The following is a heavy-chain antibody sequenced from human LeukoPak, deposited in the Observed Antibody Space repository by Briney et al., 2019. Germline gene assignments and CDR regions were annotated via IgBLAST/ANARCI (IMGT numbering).Heavy chain of an antibody. D-gene: IGHD1-26*01. Sequence: GGSLRLSCAASGFTFSSYGMHWVRQAPGKGLEWVAFIRYDGSSKYYADSVKGRFTISRDNSKNTLYLQMNSLRAEDTAVYYCAKDGEQWELRALDAFDIWGQGTMVTVSS. CDR1: GFTFSSYG. J-gene: IGHJ3*02. CDR3: AKDGEQWELRALDAFDI. V-gene: IGHV3-30*02. CDR2: IRYDGSSK.